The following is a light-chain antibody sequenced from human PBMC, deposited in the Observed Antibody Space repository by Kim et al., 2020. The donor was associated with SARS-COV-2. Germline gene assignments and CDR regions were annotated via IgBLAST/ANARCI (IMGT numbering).Light chain of an antibody. CDR1: QTVHTN. Sequence: SPGERATLSCRASQTVHTNLAWYQQKPGQAPRLLIHGASTRATGIPARFTGSGSGTDFTLTISSVQSEDFAVYYCQQYNNWPPYTFCQGTKLEI. V-gene: IGKV3-15*01. J-gene: IGKJ2*01. CDR3: QQYNNWPPYT. CDR2: GAS.